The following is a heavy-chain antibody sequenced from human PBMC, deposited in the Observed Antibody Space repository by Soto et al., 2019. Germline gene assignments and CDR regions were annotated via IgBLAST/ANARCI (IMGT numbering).Heavy chain of an antibody. J-gene: IGHJ4*02. CDR1: GGSSVDYC. CDR3: ARLLYDRRGYYYFAY. D-gene: IGHD3-22*01. Sequence: LVTLSLTNSVAGGSSVDYCGSWILQTTGKGLEWIGYIFYTGSIYHNPSLKSRVTMSIDTSKKQFSLKLTSVTAADTGIYYCARLLYDRRGYYYFAYWGQGTLVTSPQ. CDR2: IFYTGSI. V-gene: IGHV4-59*08.